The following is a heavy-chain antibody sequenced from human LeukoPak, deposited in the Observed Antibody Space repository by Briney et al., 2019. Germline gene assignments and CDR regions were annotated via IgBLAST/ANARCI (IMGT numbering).Heavy chain of an antibody. CDR1: GGSISSGGYY. J-gene: IGHJ3*02. CDR3: ARDVLKGAFDI. V-gene: IGHV4-31*03. Sequence: SQTLSLTCTVSGGSISSGGYYWSWIRQHPGKGLEWIGYIYYSGSTYYNPSLESRVTISVDTSKNQFSLKLSSVTAADTAVYYCARDVLKGAFDIWGQGTMVTVSS. CDR2: IYYSGST.